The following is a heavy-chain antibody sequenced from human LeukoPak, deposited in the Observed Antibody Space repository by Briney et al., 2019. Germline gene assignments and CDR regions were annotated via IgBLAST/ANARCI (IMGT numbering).Heavy chain of an antibody. CDR3: ARHGVVDTSRKYYFDY. CDR1: GGSTSTYY. CDR2: IYYSGST. J-gene: IGHJ4*02. V-gene: IGHV4-59*08. Sequence: SETLSLTCSVSGGSTSTYYWSWIRQPPGKGLEWIGYIYYSGSTSYNPSLKSRVTISVDTSKNQFSLELSSVTAADTAVHYCARHGVVDTSRKYYFDYWGQGTLVTVSS. D-gene: IGHD5-18*01.